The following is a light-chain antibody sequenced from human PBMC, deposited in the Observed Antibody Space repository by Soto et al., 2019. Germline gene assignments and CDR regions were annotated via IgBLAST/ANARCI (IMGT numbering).Light chain of an antibody. CDR1: QSINNY. CDR2: AAS. V-gene: IGKV1-39*01. Sequence: DIQMTQSPSSLSASVGDRVTITCRASQSINNYLNWYQQKPGKAPKLLIYAASSLQSGVPSRFSGSGSGTDFTLTISSLQADDFATYYCQQSHTGRAFGGGTKVDIE. J-gene: IGKJ4*01. CDR3: QQSHTGRA.